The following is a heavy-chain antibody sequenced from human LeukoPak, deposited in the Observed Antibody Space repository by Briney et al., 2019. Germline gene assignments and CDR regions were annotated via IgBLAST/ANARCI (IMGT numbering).Heavy chain of an antibody. V-gene: IGHV1-2*02. CDR3: ARVRDGYNDAYDI. J-gene: IGHJ3*02. CDR2: INPNSGGT. CDR1: GYTFTGYY. D-gene: IGHD5-24*01. Sequence: GASVKVSCKASGYTFTGYYMHWVRQAPGQGLEWMGWINPNSGGTNYAQNFQGRVTMTGDTSTSTVYMELSSLRSEDTAVYYCARVRDGYNDAYDIWGQGTMVTVTS.